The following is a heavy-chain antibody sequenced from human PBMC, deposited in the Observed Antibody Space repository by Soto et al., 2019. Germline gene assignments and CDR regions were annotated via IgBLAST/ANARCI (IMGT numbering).Heavy chain of an antibody. D-gene: IGHD4-17*01. CDR2: IYTSGST. CDR1: GGSISSYY. Sequence: SETLSLTCPVSGGSISSYYCSWIRQPAGKGLEWIGRIYTSGSTNYNPSLKSRVTMSVDTSKNQFSLKLSSVTAADTAVYYCATTVTTMARDAFDIWGQGTMVTVSS. CDR3: ATTVTTMARDAFDI. J-gene: IGHJ3*02. V-gene: IGHV4-4*07.